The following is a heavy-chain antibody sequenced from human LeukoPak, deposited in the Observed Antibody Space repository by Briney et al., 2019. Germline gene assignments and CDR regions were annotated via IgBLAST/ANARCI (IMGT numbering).Heavy chain of an antibody. CDR2: IKEDGSLT. D-gene: IGHD5-12*01. Sequence: PRGSLRLSCAASAFTFSSSWMDWARQAPGKGLEWVANIKEDGSLTFYVDSVKGRFTISRDNAKNSLYLQMNSLRVDDTAVYYCARDRGYKAFDIWGQGTMVTVSA. CDR3: ARDRGYKAFDI. V-gene: IGHV3-7*03. CDR1: AFTFSSSW. J-gene: IGHJ3*02.